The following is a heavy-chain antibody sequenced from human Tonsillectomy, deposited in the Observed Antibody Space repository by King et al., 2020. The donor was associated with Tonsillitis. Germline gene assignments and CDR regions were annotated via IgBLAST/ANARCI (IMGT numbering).Heavy chain of an antibody. CDR3: ARGDTYYDFWIGYYPFDY. CDR2: ITSTSNTI. Sequence: VQLVESGGGLVQPGGSLRLSCAASGFTFSSYSMNWVRQAPGKGLEWVSYITSTSNTIYYADFVKGRFTISRDNAKNSLSLQMNSLRAEDTAVYYCARGDTYYDFWIGYYPFDYWGQGTLVTVSS. V-gene: IGHV3-48*01. CDR1: GFTFSSYS. D-gene: IGHD3-3*01. J-gene: IGHJ4*02.